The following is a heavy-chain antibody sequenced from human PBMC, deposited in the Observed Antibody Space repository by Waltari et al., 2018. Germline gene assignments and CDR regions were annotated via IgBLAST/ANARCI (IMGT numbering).Heavy chain of an antibody. J-gene: IGHJ4*02. V-gene: IGHV1-18*01. CDR3: ARDDVDSSNFGGF. CDR1: GYIFSNYG. CDR2: INPYNGDT. D-gene: IGHD6-13*01. Sequence: QLVPSGAEVKKPGASVKVSCKASGYIFSNYGITWVRKAPGQGLEWMGWINPYNGDTKYEQNLQGRVTMTTDTSTTTAYMEIRTLRSDDTAIYYCARDDVDSSNFGGFWGQGTLVTVSS.